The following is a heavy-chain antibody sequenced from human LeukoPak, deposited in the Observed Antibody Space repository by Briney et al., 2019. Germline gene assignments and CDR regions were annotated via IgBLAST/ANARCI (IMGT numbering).Heavy chain of an antibody. D-gene: IGHD1-1*01. V-gene: IGHV3-48*04. CDR1: GSMFNSYS. CDR2: ISTSSTTV. J-gene: IGHJ4*02. CDR3: ARDSGAKGDY. Sequence: GSLRLSCAASGSMFNSYSMNWVRQAPGKGLEWISYISTSSTTVHYADAVKGRFTISRDDAKNLLFLQMNSLRVEDTAVYYCARDSGAKGDYWGQGTLVTVSS.